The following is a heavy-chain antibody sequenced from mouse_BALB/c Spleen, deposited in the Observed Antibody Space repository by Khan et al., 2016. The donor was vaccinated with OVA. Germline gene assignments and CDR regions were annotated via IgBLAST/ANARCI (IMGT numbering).Heavy chain of an antibody. CDR1: GYIFTSYW. Sequence: QVQLKESGAELVKPGASVKLSCKTSGYIFTSYWIQWVKQRPGQGLGWTGEIFPGTGTTYYNENFKGKATLTIDTSSTTAYMQLSSLTSEYSAVYSCARGYFGNYEFAYWGQGTLVTVSS. D-gene: IGHD2-1*01. V-gene: IGHV1S132*01. CDR2: IFPGTGTT. J-gene: IGHJ3*01. CDR3: ARGYFGNYEFAY.